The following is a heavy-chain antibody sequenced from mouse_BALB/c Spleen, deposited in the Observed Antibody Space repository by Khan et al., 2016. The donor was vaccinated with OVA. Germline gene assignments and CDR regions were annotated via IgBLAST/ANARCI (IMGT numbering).Heavy chain of an antibody. CDR2: ISYSGST. V-gene: IGHV3-2*02. D-gene: IGHD1-1*01. J-gene: IGHJ4*01. CDR1: GYSITSNYA. CDR3: ARGNYYGYAMDY. Sequence: EVQLVESGPGLVKPSQSLSLTCTVTGYSITSNYAWNWIRQFPGNKLEWMGYISYSGSTNYNPSLTSRISISRDTSKNHFFLQLNSVTTEDAATYYCARGNYYGYAMDYWGQGTSITVSS.